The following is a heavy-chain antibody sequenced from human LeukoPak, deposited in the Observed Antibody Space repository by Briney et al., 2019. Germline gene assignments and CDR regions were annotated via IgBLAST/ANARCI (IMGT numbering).Heavy chain of an antibody. Sequence: SGTLSLTCAVSGGSISSNNWWNWVRQPPGKGLEWIGEIYHSGSTNYNPSLKSRVTISVDTSKNQFSLKLSSVTAADTAVYYCARVDSPTIATTSYYFDYWGQGTLVTVSS. CDR3: ARVDSPTIATTSYYFDY. CDR1: GGSISSNNW. V-gene: IGHV4-4*02. D-gene: IGHD1-26*01. J-gene: IGHJ4*02. CDR2: IYHSGST.